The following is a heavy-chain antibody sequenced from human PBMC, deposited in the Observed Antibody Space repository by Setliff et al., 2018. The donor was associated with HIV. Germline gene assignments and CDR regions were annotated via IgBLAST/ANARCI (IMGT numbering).Heavy chain of an antibody. D-gene: IGHD5-18*01. CDR3: ARANSIKGYSYGPDAFAI. J-gene: IGHJ3*02. CDR2: IDQSGST. V-gene: IGHV4-34*01. Sequence: SETLSLTCAVYGGSFSGYSWTWIRQPPGKGLEWIGEIDQSGSTNYNPSLKSRVTTSVDTSKNQFSLRLSSVTAADTAVYYCARANSIKGYSYGPDAFAIWGQGTLVTVSS. CDR1: GGSFSGYS.